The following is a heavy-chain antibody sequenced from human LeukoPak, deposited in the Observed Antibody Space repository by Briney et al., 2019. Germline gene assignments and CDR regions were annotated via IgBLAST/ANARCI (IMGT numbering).Heavy chain of an antibody. CDR3: ARTSGYSSGWYLYYYTDV. D-gene: IGHD6-19*01. J-gene: IGHJ6*03. CDR1: GGSFSGYY. CDR2: INHSGST. V-gene: IGHV4-34*01. Sequence: PSETLSLTCAVYGGSFSGYYWSWIRQPPGKGLEWIGEINHSGSTNYNPSLKSRVTISVDTSKNQFSLKLSSVTAADTAVYYCARTSGYSSGWYLYYYTDVWGKGTTVTVSS.